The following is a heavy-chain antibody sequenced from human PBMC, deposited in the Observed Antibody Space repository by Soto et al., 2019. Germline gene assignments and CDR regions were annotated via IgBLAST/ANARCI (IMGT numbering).Heavy chain of an antibody. J-gene: IGHJ4*02. D-gene: IGHD2-21*02. Sequence: PGGSLRLSCAASGFTFNTYGMTWVRQAPGKGLEWVSTVSGSGGGTYYADSVKGRFTISRVNSKNTRYLQMSNLRAEDTAVYFCARIGPYCGGDCYPDFDFWGLGTPVTVSS. V-gene: IGHV3-23*01. CDR2: VSGSGGGT. CDR3: ARIGPYCGGDCYPDFDF. CDR1: GFTFNTYG.